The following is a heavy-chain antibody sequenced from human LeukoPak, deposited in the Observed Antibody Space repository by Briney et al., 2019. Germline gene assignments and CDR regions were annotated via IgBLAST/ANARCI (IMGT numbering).Heavy chain of an antibody. D-gene: IGHD2-2*02. V-gene: IGHV1-8*01. CDR1: GYTFTSYD. CDR2: MNPNSGNT. Sequence: ASVKVSCKASGYTFTSYDINWVRQATGQGLEWMGWMNPNSGNTGYAQKFQGRVTMTRNTSISTAYMELSSLRSEDTAVYYCARDTRDREYQLLYGYNWFDPWGQGTLVTVSS. J-gene: IGHJ5*02. CDR3: ARDTRDREYQLLYGYNWFDP.